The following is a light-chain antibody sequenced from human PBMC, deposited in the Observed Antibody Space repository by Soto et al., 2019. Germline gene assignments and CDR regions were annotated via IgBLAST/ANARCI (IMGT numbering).Light chain of an antibody. V-gene: IGKV3-15*01. CDR1: QSISGE. CDR2: GVS. Sequence: EIVMTQSPATLSVSPGERATLSCRASQSISGELAWYQQRPGQPPRLLIYGVSTRATGVPDRFSGSGSGSDFTLTSSGLQSEDFAVYYCQQGHDWPLTFAHGTRLDI. J-gene: IGKJ2*01. CDR3: QQGHDWPLT.